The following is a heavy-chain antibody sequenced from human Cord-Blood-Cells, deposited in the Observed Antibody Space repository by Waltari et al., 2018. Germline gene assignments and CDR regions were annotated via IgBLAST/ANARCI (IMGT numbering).Heavy chain of an antibody. V-gene: IGHV4-34*01. CDR3: ARVRRFLEGNYYYYYGMDV. D-gene: IGHD3-3*01. Sequence: QVQLQQWGAGLLKPSETLSLTCAVHGGSSGAYYWSWIRQPPGKGLEWIGEINHSGSTNYNQALKSRVTISVDTSKNQFSLKLSSVTAADTAVYYCARVRRFLEGNYYYYYGMDVWGQGTTVTVSS. CDR2: INHSGST. CDR1: GGSSGAYY. J-gene: IGHJ6*02.